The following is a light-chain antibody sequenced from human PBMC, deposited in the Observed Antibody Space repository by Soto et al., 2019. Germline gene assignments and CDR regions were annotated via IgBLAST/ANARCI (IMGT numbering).Light chain of an antibody. Sequence: DIRMTQSPSSLSASVGDRVTITCRASQTISIYLNWYQVKPGKAPNLLIYGATRLQTGVPSRFTGSGSGTQFSLTITSLQPEDLATCFCQESDSFPYTFGRGTRLEIK. CDR1: QTISIY. CDR2: GAT. V-gene: IGKV1-39*01. J-gene: IGKJ2*01. CDR3: QESDSFPYT.